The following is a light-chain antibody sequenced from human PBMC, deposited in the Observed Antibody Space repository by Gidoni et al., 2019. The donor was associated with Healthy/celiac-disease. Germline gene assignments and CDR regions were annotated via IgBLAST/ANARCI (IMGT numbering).Light chain of an antibody. J-gene: IGKJ4*01. CDR1: QSVSSSY. CDR3: QQYGSSPLT. V-gene: IGKV3-20*01. Sequence: IVLTQSPGTLSLSPGERATLSCRASQSVSSSYLAWYQQKPGQAPRLIIYGASSRATSIPDRFSGSGSGTDFTLTISRLEPEDFAVYYCQQYGSSPLTFGGGTKVEIK. CDR2: GAS.